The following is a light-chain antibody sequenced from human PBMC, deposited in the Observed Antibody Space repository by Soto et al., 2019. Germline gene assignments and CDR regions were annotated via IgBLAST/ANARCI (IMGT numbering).Light chain of an antibody. CDR3: QQYGRSLPIT. CDR1: QSISRS. CDR2: DAS. V-gene: IGKV3-20*01. J-gene: IGKJ5*01. Sequence: EIVLTQSTAILSVSAGERATLSCRTSQSISRSLAWYQQKPGQAPRLLISDASTRATGIPARFSGSGSGTDFTLTICRVEPEDFAVYYCQQYGRSLPITFGQGTRLEIK.